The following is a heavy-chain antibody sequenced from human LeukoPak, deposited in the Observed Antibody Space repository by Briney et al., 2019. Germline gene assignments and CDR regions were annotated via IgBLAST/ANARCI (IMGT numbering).Heavy chain of an antibody. CDR3: ARESNYHGSGTGWFDP. CDR1: GGSISSYY. Sequence: SETLSLTCTVSGGSISSYYWSWIRQPAGKGLEWIGRIYISGSGSTNYNPSLKSRVTMSVDTSKNQFSLKLSSVTAADTAVYYCARESNYHGSGTGWFDPWGQGTLVTVSS. V-gene: IGHV4-4*07. J-gene: IGHJ5*02. CDR2: IYISGSGST. D-gene: IGHD3-10*01.